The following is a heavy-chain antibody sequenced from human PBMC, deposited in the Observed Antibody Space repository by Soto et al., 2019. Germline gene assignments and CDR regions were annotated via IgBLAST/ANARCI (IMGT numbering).Heavy chain of an antibody. CDR2: MNPNSGNT. J-gene: IGHJ2*01. CDR1: GYTFTSYD. V-gene: IGHV1-8*01. Sequence: QVQLVQSGAEVKKPGASVKVSCKASGYTFTSYDINWVRQATGQGLEWMGWMNPNSGNTGYAQKFQGRATMTRNSSICTAYLEVRSLRFEDSVVYYCARVYCSGGSCYSSRVRLYFDLWGRGTLVTVSS. CDR3: ARVYCSGGSCYSSRVRLYFDL. D-gene: IGHD2-15*01.